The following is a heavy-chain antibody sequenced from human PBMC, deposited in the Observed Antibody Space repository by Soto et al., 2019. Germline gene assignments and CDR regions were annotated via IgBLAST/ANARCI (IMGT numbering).Heavy chain of an antibody. CDR3: ARVPSGAVRNYYGMDV. Sequence: QVQLVQSGAEVKKPGSSVMVSCKASGGTFSSYAISWVRQAPGQGLEWMGGIIPIFGTATYAQKFQGRVTITADEATSPAYMERSSLRSEDTAVYYCARVPSGAVRNYYGMDVWGQGTTVTVSS. J-gene: IGHJ6*02. V-gene: IGHV1-69*12. CDR1: GGTFSSYA. D-gene: IGHD4-17*01. CDR2: IIPIFGTA.